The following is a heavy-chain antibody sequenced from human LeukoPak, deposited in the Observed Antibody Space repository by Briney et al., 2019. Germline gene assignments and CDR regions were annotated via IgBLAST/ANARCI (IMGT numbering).Heavy chain of an antibody. CDR3: AKDKDSSSPNFDY. CDR1: GFTFSSFA. J-gene: IGHJ4*02. Sequence: AGGSLRLSCAASGFTFSSFAMSWVRQAPGKGLEWVSGISVSGGSTYYAASVKGRFTISRDNSKSTLYLQMNSLRAEDTAVYYCAKDKDSSSPNFDYWGQGTLVTVSS. CDR2: ISVSGGST. D-gene: IGHD6-6*01. V-gene: IGHV3-23*01.